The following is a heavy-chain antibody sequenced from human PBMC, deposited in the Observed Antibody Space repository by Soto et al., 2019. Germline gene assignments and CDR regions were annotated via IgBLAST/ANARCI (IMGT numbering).Heavy chain of an antibody. Sequence: EVQLVESGGGLVQPGRSLRLSCAASGFTFGDYAMHWVRQAPGKGLEWVSGISWNSGSIVYADSVKGRFTISRDNAKNSLYLQMNSLRAEDTAFYYCAKVLQDYAKGGYVDFWGRCTLVTVSP. V-gene: IGHV3-9*01. J-gene: IGHJ2*01. D-gene: IGHD4-17*01. CDR2: ISWNSGSI. CDR3: AKVLQDYAKGGYVDF. CDR1: GFTFGDYA.